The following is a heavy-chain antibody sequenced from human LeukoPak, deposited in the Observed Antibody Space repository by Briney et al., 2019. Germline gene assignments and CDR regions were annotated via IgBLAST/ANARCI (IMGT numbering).Heavy chain of an antibody. V-gene: IGHV3-30*14. CDR2: ISDDETYK. CDR3: ARAAVADSGYDKPTNWFDP. CDR1: GFTFNSYS. D-gene: IGHD5-12*01. Sequence: GGSLRLSCAASGFTFNSYSMHWVRQAPGKGLEWVTAISDDETYKFYADSVKGRFTLSRDNSKNTLYLQMDSLRAEDMAVYYCARAAVADSGYDKPTNWFDPWGQGTLVTVSS. J-gene: IGHJ5*02.